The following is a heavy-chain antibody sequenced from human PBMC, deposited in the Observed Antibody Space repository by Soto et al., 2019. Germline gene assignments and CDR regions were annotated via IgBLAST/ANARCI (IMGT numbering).Heavy chain of an antibody. D-gene: IGHD6-6*01. CDR1: SDSMNSGGYY. J-gene: IGHJ6*02. V-gene: IGHV4-31*03. CDR3: ARRGGSSSGYYYYAMDV. CDR2: IYSNGDT. Sequence: NPSETLSLTCSVSSDSMNSGGYYWSWIRQHPGKGLEWIGYIYSNGDTYYNPSLKSRVTISVDTSKNQFSLNLTSVTAADTAVYYCARRGGSSSGYYYYAMDVWGQGTKVTVSS.